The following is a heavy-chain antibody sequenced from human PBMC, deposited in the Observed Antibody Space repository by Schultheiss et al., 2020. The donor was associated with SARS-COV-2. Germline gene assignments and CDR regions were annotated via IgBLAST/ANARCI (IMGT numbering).Heavy chain of an antibody. CDR2: IIYTGGRT. J-gene: IGHJ4*02. CDR3: AREPGGPAAYDY. D-gene: IGHD2-2*01. Sequence: GESLKISCAASGFTFSSAGMSWVRQPPGKGLEWVSTIIYTGGRTYYADSVKGRFTISRDNAKNSLYLQMNSLRAEDTAVYYCAREPGGPAAYDYWGQGTLVTVSS. CDR1: GFTFSSAG. V-gene: IGHV3-21*01.